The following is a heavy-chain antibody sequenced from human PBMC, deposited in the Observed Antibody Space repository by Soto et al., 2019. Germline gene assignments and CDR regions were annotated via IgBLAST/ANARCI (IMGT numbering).Heavy chain of an antibody. D-gene: IGHD3-9*01. V-gene: IGHV2-5*02. CDR2: IYWDDDK. J-gene: IGHJ5*02. CDR3: AHASLLPGYYNWFDP. Sequence: QITLKESGPTLVKPTQTLTLTCTFSGFSLSTSGVGVGWIRQPPGKALEWLALIYWDDDKRYSPSLKSRLTSXXDXSIXQVVLTMTNMDPVDTATYYCAHASLLPGYYNWFDPWGQGTLVTVSS. CDR1: GFSLSTSGVG.